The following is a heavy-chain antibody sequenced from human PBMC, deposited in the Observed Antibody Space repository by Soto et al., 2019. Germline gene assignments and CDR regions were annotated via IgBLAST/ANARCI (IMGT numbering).Heavy chain of an antibody. J-gene: IGHJ4*02. CDR3: ARATGADKEDY. V-gene: IGHV3-7*04. Sequence: PGGSLRLSFAASGFPFGSYWMSWLRQAPGKGLEWVASIREGGFESYYVDSVKGRFTISRDNAKNSLYLQMNSLRGEDTAAYYCARATGADKEDYWGQGTLVTVSS. CDR2: IREGGFES. D-gene: IGHD3-10*01. CDR1: GFPFGSYW.